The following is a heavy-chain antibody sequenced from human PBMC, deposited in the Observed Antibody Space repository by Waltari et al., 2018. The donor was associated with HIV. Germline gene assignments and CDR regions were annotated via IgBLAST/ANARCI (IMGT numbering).Heavy chain of an antibody. Sequence: QVQLVESGGGVVQPGKSLRLSCAASGFTFSSYAMHWVRQAPGKGLGWVAVISYDGSNKYSAYSVKCRFTISRDNSKNTLYLQMNSLRAEDTAMYYCARDTHYGMDVWGQGTTVTVSS. V-gene: IGHV3-30-3*01. J-gene: IGHJ6*02. CDR2: ISYDGSNK. CDR1: GFTFSSYA. CDR3: ARDTHYGMDV.